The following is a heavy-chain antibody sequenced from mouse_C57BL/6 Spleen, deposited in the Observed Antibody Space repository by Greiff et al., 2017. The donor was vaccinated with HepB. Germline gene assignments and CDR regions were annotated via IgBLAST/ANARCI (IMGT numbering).Heavy chain of an antibody. CDR3: TNSSYYAMDY. D-gene: IGHD1-1*01. Sequence: EVMLVESGGGLVKPGGSLKLSCAASGFTFSDYGMHWVRQAPVKGLEWVAYISSGSSTIYYADTVQGRFTIASDNAKNTLFLPMTSLRSEDTVLYYCTNSSYYAMDYWGQGTSVTVSS. J-gene: IGHJ4*01. V-gene: IGHV5-17*01. CDR2: ISSGSSTI. CDR1: GFTFSDYG.